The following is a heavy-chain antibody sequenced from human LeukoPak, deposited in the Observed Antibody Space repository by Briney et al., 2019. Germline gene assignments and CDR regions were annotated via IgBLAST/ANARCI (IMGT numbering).Heavy chain of an antibody. V-gene: IGHV3-23*01. J-gene: IGHJ4*02. CDR1: GFTFYNYA. CDR3: AKDIRGYDMDVDC. Sequence: GGSLILSCAASGFTFYNYAMSWVRQAPGKGLDWVSSISGSGSSTHYADSVKGRLTISRDNSKNTLYLQMNSLRAEDTAVYYCAKDIRGYDMDVDCWGQGTLVTVSS. CDR2: ISGSGSST. D-gene: IGHD5-12*01.